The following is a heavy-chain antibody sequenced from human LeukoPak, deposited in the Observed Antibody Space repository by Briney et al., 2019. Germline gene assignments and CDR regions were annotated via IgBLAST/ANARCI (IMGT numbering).Heavy chain of an antibody. J-gene: IGHJ5*02. V-gene: IGHV3-21*04. D-gene: IGHD1-1*01. CDR2: ISSSSSYI. CDR3: ASPTTGTTGWFDP. Sequence: GGSLRLSCAASGFTFSSYSMNWVRQAPGKGLEWVSSISSSSSYIYYADSVKGRFTISRDNSKNTLYLQMNSLRAEDTAVYYCASPTTGTTGWFDPWGQGTLVTVSS. CDR1: GFTFSSYS.